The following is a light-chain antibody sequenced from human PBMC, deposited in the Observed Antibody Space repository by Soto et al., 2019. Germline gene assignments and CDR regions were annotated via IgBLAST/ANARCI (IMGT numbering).Light chain of an antibody. CDR2: EVR. CDR3: SSYTSKSSLI. J-gene: IGLJ2*01. Sequence: QSALTQPPSASGSPGQSVTISCTGTSTDVGAYNYVSWYQQHPGKAPKLIIYEVRNRPSGISFRFSGSKSGNTASLTISGLQAEDEADYYCSSYTSKSSLIFGGGTKLTVL. CDR1: STDVGAYNY. V-gene: IGLV2-14*01.